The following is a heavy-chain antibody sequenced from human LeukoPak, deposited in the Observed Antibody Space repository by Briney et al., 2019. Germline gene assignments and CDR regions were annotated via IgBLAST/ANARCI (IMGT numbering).Heavy chain of an antibody. CDR1: GYSISSGYY. V-gene: IGHV4-61*01. CDR2: IYYNGNT. Sequence: SETLSLTCAVSGYSISSGYYWGWIRQPPGKRLEWIGYIYYNGNTNSNPSLKSRVTISADTSKNQFSLNLSSVTAADTAVYYCVRGNYDNRGYSNAFDIWGQGAMVTVSS. CDR3: VRGNYDNRGYSNAFDI. D-gene: IGHD3-22*01. J-gene: IGHJ3*02.